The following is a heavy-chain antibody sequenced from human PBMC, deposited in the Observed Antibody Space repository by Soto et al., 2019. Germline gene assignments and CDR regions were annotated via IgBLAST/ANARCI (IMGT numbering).Heavy chain of an antibody. CDR1: GGSVSSGSYY. CDR2: IYYSGST. J-gene: IGHJ4*02. CDR3: ARGQYSSSWYVSDY. D-gene: IGHD6-13*01. V-gene: IGHV4-61*01. Sequence: QVQLQESGPGLVKPSETLSLTCTVSGGSVSSGSYYWSWIRQPPGKGLEWIGYIYYSGSTNYNPSPKSRVTISVDTSKNQFSLKLSSVTAADTAVYYCARGQYSSSWYVSDYWGQGTLVTVSS.